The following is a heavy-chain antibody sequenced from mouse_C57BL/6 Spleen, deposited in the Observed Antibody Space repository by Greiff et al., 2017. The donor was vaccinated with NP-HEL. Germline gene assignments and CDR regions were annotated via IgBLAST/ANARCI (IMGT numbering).Heavy chain of an antibody. CDR2: IHPNSGST. Sequence: QVQLQQPGAELVKPGASVKLSCKASGYTFTSYWMHWVKQRPGQGLEWIGMIHPNSGSTNYNEKFKSKATLTVDKSSSTAYMQLSSLTSEDSAVYYCARRGDGYSCYAMDYWGQGTSVTVSS. J-gene: IGHJ4*01. V-gene: IGHV1-64*01. CDR3: ARRGDGYSCYAMDY. CDR1: GYTFTSYW. D-gene: IGHD2-3*01.